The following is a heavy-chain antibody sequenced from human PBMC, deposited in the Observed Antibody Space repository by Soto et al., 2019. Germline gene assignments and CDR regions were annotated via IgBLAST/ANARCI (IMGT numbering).Heavy chain of an antibody. J-gene: IGHJ4*02. Sequence: QITLNESGPTVVRPTETLTLTCRFSGFSLTTSGVGVGWIRQSPGKAPEWLALIYWDDAKRYSASLKSRLTITKDTSKNQVVLTVSDLHPTDTATYYCAHRVLRTVFGLVTTTAIYFDFWGQGTPVAVSS. V-gene: IGHV2-5*02. D-gene: IGHD3-3*01. CDR1: GFSLTTSGVG. CDR3: AHRVLRTVFGLVTTTAIYFDF. CDR2: IYWDDAK.